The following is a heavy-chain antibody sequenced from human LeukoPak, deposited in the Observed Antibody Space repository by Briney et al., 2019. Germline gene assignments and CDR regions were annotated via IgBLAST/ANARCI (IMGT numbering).Heavy chain of an antibody. V-gene: IGHV5-51*01. CDR1: GYSFTSYW. J-gene: IGHJ4*02. CDR3: AGSAPDYYDTVQAFDY. Sequence: GESLKISCKGSGYSFTSYWIGWVRQMPGKGLEWMGIIYPGDSDTRYSPSFQGQVTISADKSISTAYLQWSSLKASDTAMYYCAGSAPDYYDTVQAFDYWGQGTLVTVSS. CDR2: IYPGDSDT. D-gene: IGHD3-22*01.